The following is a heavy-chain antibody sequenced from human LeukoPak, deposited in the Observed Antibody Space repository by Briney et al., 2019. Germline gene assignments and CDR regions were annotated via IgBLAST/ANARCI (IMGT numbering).Heavy chain of an antibody. CDR3: AKDFSVVVVISFPSW. V-gene: IGHV3-30*18. J-gene: IGHJ4*02. CDR1: GFTFSSYG. CDR2: ISYDGSNK. D-gene: IGHD3-22*01. Sequence: GGSLRLSCAASGFTFSSYGMHWVRQAPGKGLEWVAVISYDGSNKYYADSVKGRFTISRDNSKNTLYLQMNSLRAEDTAVYYCAKDFSVVVVISFPSWWGQGTLVTVSS.